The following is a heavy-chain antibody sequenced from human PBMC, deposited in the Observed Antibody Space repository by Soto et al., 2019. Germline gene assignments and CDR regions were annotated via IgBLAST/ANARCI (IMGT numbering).Heavy chain of an antibody. CDR2: IYHSGSA. D-gene: IGHD4-17*01. V-gene: IGHV4-30-2*01. J-gene: IGHJ6*02. CDR3: ARAHYGDYGYGMDV. CDR1: GGSINSGGYS. Sequence: QLQLQESGSGLVKPSQTLSLTCAVSGGSINSGGYSWTWIRQPPGKGLEWIGYIYHSGSAYYNPSLKSRVTISVDRSKNQFSLQLSSVTAADTAVYYCARAHYGDYGYGMDVWGQGTTVTVSS.